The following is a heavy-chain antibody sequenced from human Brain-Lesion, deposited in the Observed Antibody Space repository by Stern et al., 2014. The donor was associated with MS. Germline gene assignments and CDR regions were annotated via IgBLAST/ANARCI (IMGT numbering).Heavy chain of an antibody. V-gene: IGHV4-59*01. CDR3: ARSPGRASELDY. Sequence: VQLVQSGSGLVKPSETLSLTCTVSGGSIGRSYWSWIRQAPGKGLDWIGYISYHGRTSYSPSLQSRVTISVDTSKNQFSLKVTSVTAADTAIYYCARSPGRASELDYWGQGSLVTVSS. CDR1: GGSIGRSY. J-gene: IGHJ4*02. D-gene: IGHD1-14*01. CDR2: ISYHGRT.